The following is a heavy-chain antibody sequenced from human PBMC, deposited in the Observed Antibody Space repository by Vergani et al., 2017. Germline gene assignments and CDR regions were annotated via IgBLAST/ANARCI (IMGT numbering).Heavy chain of an antibody. V-gene: IGHV3-30*02. CDR2: IRYDGSNK. Sequence: QVQLVESGGGVVQPGGSLRLSCAASGFTFSSYGMHWVRQAPGKGLEWVAFIRYDGSNKYYADSVKGRFTISRDNSKNTLYLQMNSLRAEDTAVYYCARDCGQSYYDILTGYYIGCGMDVWGQGTTVTVSS. D-gene: IGHD3-9*01. J-gene: IGHJ6*02. CDR3: ARDCGQSYYDILTGYYIGCGMDV. CDR1: GFTFSSYG.